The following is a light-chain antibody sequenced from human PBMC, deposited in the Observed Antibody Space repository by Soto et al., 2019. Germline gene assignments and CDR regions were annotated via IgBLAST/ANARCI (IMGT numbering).Light chain of an antibody. CDR3: SSYTTSSTLGV. V-gene: IGLV2-14*01. Sequence: QSALTQPASVSGSPGQSITISCTGTSSDVGGFNYVSWYQHHPGKAPKLMIFEVSNRPSGVSNRFSGSKSGHTASLTISGLQAEDEADYYCSSYTTSSTLGVFGGGTKLTVL. J-gene: IGLJ2*01. CDR1: SSDVGGFNY. CDR2: EVS.